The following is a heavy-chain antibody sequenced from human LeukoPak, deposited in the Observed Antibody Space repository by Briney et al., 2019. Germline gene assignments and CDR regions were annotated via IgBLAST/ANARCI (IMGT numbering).Heavy chain of an antibody. CDR3: ASDGLVGYDSSGYIGDDY. J-gene: IGHJ4*02. Sequence: ASVKVSCKASGYTFTGYYMHWVRQAPGQGLEWMGRINPNSGGTNYAQKFQGRVTMTRDTFISTAYMELSRLRSDGTAVYYCASDGLVGYDSSGYIGDDYWGQGTLVTVSS. D-gene: IGHD3-22*01. CDR2: INPNSGGT. CDR1: GYTFTGYY. V-gene: IGHV1-2*06.